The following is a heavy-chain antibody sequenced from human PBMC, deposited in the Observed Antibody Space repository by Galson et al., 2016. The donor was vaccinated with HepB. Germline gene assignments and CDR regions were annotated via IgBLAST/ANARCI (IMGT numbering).Heavy chain of an antibody. J-gene: IGHJ4*02. CDR2: ISANGHGT. CDR3: AKEQGTDEGWFGESDH. V-gene: IGHV3-23*01. Sequence: SLRLSCAASGFTFSSYAMNWVRQAPGKGLEWVSEISANGHGTYYASSVKGRFTVSRDNYENTLYLQMDSLRAEDTAVYYCAKEQGTDEGWFGESDHWGQGTLVTVSS. CDR1: GFTFSSYA. D-gene: IGHD3-10*01.